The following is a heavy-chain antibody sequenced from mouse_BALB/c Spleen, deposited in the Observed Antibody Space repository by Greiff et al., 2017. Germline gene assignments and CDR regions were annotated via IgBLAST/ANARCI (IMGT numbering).Heavy chain of an antibody. CDR2: ISSGSSTI. CDR3: ARERDYDAWFAY. V-gene: IGHV5-17*02. Sequence: EVQGVESGGGLVQPGGSRKLSCAASGFTFSSFGMHWVRQAPEKGLEWVAYISSGSSTIYYADTVKGRFTISRDNPKNTLFLQMTSLRSEDTAMYYCARERDYDAWFAYWGQGTLVTVSA. CDR1: GFTFSSFG. J-gene: IGHJ3*01. D-gene: IGHD2-4*01.